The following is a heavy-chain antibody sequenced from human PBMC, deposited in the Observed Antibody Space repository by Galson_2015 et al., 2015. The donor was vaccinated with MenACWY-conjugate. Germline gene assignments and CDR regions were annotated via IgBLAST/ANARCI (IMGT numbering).Heavy chain of an antibody. CDR3: ATWPGYPIGG. D-gene: IGHD6-13*01. J-gene: IGHJ4*02. Sequence: SLRLSCAASGFAFSQYWMTWVRQAPGKGLEWVANINRDGSETHYVDSVEGRFTISRDNAQKTVYLQMNSLRAEDTAVYYCATWPGYPIGGWGQGTLVTVSS. CDR2: INRDGSET. CDR1: GFAFSQYW. V-gene: IGHV3-7*01.